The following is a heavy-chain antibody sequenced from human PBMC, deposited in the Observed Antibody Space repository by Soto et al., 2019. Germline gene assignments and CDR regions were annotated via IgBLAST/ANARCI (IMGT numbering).Heavy chain of an antibody. D-gene: IGHD3-10*01. CDR1: GFTFSSYA. V-gene: IGHV3-23*01. Sequence: GGSLSLSCAASGFTFSSYAMSWVRQAPGKGLEWVSAISGSGGSTYYADSVKGRFTISRDNSKNTLYLQMNSLRAEDTAVYYCAKDPMVRGVINDYGMDVWGQGTTVTVSS. CDR3: AKDPMVRGVINDYGMDV. J-gene: IGHJ6*02. CDR2: ISGSGGST.